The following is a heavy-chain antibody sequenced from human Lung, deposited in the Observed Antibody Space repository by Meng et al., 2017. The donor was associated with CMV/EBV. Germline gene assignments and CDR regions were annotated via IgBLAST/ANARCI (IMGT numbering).Heavy chain of an antibody. D-gene: IGHD2-8*01. CDR2: ITYSSSYK. Sequence: GESLKISCAASGFNFSDYSMNWVRQAPGKGLEWVSSITYSSSYKKYADSVKGRFTISRDNAKNSLFLQMSSLRAEDTAVYYCARRWGASVGVYYYYGMDVWXQGTTVXVSS. V-gene: IGHV3-21*06. CDR3: ARRWGASVGVYYYYGMDV. CDR1: GFNFSDYS. J-gene: IGHJ6*02.